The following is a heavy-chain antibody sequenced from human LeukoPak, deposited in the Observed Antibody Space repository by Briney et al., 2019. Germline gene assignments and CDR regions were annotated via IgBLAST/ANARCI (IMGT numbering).Heavy chain of an antibody. D-gene: IGHD1-1*01. J-gene: IGHJ4*02. CDR3: AKGNWRYFDY. CDR2: INSDGTST. CDR1: GFTFSSYW. V-gene: IGHV3-74*01. Sequence: GGSLRLSCAASGFTFSSYWMHWVRQAPGKGLVWVSRINSDGTSTYYADSVKGRFTISRDNSKNTLYLQMNSLGADDTAVYYCAKGNWRYFDYWGQGTLVTVSS.